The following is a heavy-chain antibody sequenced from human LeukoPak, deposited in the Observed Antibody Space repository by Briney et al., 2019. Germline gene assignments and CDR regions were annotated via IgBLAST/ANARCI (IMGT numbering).Heavy chain of an antibody. J-gene: IGHJ4*02. Sequence: SVKVSCKASGGTFSSYAISWVRQAPGQGLEWMGGIIPIFGTANYAQKFQGRVTITADESTSTAYMELSSLRSEDTAVYYCARALHYYGSGSFFREFWFDYWGQGTLVTVSS. CDR3: ARALHYYGSGSFFREFWFDY. CDR2: IIPIFGTA. CDR1: GGTFSSYA. V-gene: IGHV1-69*01. D-gene: IGHD3-10*01.